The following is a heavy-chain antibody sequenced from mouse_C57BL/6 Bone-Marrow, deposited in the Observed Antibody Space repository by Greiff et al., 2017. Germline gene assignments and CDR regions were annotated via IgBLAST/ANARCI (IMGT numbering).Heavy chain of an antibody. Sequence: VHLVESGAELAKPGASVKLSCKASGYTFTSYWMHWVKQRPGQGLEWIGYINPSSGYTKYNQKFKDKATVTADKSSSTAYMQLSSLTYEDSAVYYCARSGYGNSEFANWGKGTLVTVSA. CDR1: GYTFTSYW. V-gene: IGHV1-7*01. CDR2: INPSSGYT. CDR3: ARSGYGNSEFAN. D-gene: IGHD2-1*01. J-gene: IGHJ3*01.